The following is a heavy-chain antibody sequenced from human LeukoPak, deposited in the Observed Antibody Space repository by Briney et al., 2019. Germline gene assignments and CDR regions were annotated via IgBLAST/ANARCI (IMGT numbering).Heavy chain of an antibody. Sequence: PGGSLRLSCAASSLTFTKAWMNWVRQAPGKGLEWVARIVSETVGGRTDYAASVKGRFTISRDDSKSTLFLQMSSLKIEDTAVYYCATSITTPGAFDIWGQGVLVTVSS. J-gene: IGHJ4*02. CDR3: ATSITTPGAFDI. CDR2: IVSETVGGRT. D-gene: IGHD1-1*01. CDR1: SLTFTKAW. V-gene: IGHV3-15*07.